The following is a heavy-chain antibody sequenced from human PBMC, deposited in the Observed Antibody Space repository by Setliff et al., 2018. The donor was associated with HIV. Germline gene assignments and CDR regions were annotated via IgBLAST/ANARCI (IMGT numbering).Heavy chain of an antibody. V-gene: IGHV4-38-2*02. CDR1: GYSISSGYY. CDR2: IYHSGST. J-gene: IGHJ4*02. D-gene: IGHD6-19*01. Sequence: SETLSLTCTVSGYSISSGYYWGWIRQPPGKGLEWIGSIYHSGSTYYNPSLKSRVTISVDTSKKQFSLKLSSVTAADTAVYYCARQLAVADYFDYWGQGTLVTVSS. CDR3: ARQLAVADYFDY.